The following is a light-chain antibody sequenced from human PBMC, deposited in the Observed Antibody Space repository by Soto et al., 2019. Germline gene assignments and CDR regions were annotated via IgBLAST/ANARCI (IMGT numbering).Light chain of an antibody. CDR2: DVN. CDR3: CAYGGNYNDV. Sequence: QSAPTQPRSVSGSPGQSVTISCTGTSTDIGSWNFVSWYQQHPGEVPRVIIYDVNLRPSGVPARFSGSKSGNTASLNIFGRQPEDEADYYCCAYGGNYNDVFGTGTKVTVL. CDR1: STDIGSWNF. V-gene: IGLV2-11*01. J-gene: IGLJ1*01.